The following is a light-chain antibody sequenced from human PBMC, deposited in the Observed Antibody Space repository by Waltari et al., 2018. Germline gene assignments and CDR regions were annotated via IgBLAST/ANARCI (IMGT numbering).Light chain of an antibody. Sequence: IQLTQSPPSRSADVVDRLTISCRASQGIGSDLPWDQQKPGKAPNLLIYAATTLQSGVPSRFSGSGSGTDFTLTISSLQPEDFATYYCLQLSDDPRTFGQGTKVEIK. CDR3: LQLSDDPRT. CDR1: QGIGSD. V-gene: IGKV1-9*01. J-gene: IGKJ1*01. CDR2: AAT.